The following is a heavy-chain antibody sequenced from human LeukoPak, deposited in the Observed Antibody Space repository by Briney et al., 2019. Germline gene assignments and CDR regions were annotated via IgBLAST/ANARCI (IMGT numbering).Heavy chain of an antibody. CDR2: IYYSGST. J-gene: IGHJ6*03. Sequence: PSETLSPTCTVSGGSISSYYWSWIRQPPGKGLEWIGYIYYSGSTNYNPSLKSRVTISVDTSKNQFSLKPSSVTAADTAVYYCARDFLVDDFWDPPHYMDDWNRGTTVTVSS. D-gene: IGHD3-3*01. CDR1: GGSISSYY. V-gene: IGHV4-59*01. CDR3: ARDFLVDDFWDPPHYMDD.